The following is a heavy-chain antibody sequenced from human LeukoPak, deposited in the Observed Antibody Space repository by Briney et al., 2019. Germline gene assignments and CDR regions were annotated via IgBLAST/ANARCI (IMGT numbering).Heavy chain of an antibody. V-gene: IGHV1-69*02. Sequence: ASVKVSCKASGGTFSSYTISWVRQAPGQGLEWVGRIIPILGIANYAQKFQGRVTITADKSTSTAYMELSSLRSEDTAVYYCARVAGTIWEAWGQGTLVTVSP. CDR1: GGTFSSYT. CDR2: IIPILGIA. D-gene: IGHD6-19*01. J-gene: IGHJ4*02. CDR3: ARVAGTIWEA.